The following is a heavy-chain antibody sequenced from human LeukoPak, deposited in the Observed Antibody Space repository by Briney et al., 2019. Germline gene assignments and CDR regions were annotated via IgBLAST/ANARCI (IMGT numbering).Heavy chain of an antibody. Sequence: ASVKVSCKASGYTFTSYDINWVRQATGQGLEWMGWMNPNSGNTGYAQKFQGRVTMTRNTSISTAYMELSSLRSEDTAVYYCARVRGVIRYYYYYGMDVWAKGPRSPSP. J-gene: IGHJ6*02. V-gene: IGHV1-8*01. D-gene: IGHD3-10*01. CDR3: ARVRGVIRYYYYYGMDV. CDR2: MNPNSGNT. CDR1: GYTFTSYD.